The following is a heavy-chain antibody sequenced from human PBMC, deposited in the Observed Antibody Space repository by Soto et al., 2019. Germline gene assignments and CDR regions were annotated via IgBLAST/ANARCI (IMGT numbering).Heavy chain of an antibody. J-gene: IGHJ3*02. CDR1: GGSISSGGYY. Sequence: QVQLQESGPGLVKPSQTLSLTCTVSGGSISSGGYYWSWIRQHPGKGLEWIGYIYYSGSTYYNPSLKSRVTISVDTSKNQFSLKLSSVTAADTAVYYCARDRAVVAATGSFDIWGQGTMVTVSS. CDR3: ARDRAVVAATGSFDI. CDR2: IYYSGST. V-gene: IGHV4-31*03. D-gene: IGHD2-15*01.